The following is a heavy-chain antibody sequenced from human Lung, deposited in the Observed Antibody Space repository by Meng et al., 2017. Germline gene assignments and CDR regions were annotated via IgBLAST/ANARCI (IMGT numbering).Heavy chain of an antibody. CDR2: ISASDGST. CDR1: GFTFSNYA. J-gene: IGHJ3*02. Sequence: VHLCESGGGLVLPGGSLRLSCAASGFTFSNYAMIWVRQAPGKGLEWVSTISASDGSTYYAESVKGRFTISRDNSKNTLYLQVNSLRAEDTAVYYCAKGYYSSGWDDAFDIWGQGTMVTVSS. V-gene: IGHV3-23*01. D-gene: IGHD6-19*01. CDR3: AKGYYSSGWDDAFDI.